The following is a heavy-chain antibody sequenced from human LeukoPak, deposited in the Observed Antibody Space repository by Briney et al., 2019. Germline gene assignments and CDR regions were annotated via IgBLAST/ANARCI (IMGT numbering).Heavy chain of an antibody. CDR1: GFTFSSYG. D-gene: IGHD3-22*01. Sequence: PGGSLRLSCAASGFTFSSYGMHWVRQAPGKGLEWVAVISYDGSNKYYADSVKGRFTISRDNSKNTPYLQMNSLRAEDTAVYYCARITMIVVVDYWGQGTLVTVSP. CDR2: ISYDGSNK. CDR3: ARITMIVVVDY. V-gene: IGHV3-30*03. J-gene: IGHJ4*02.